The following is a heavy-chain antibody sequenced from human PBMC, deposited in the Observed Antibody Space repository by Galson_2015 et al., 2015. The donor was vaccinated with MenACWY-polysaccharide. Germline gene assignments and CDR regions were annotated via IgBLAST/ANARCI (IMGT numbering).Heavy chain of an antibody. V-gene: IGHV3-23*01. CDR2: INGGGATT. D-gene: IGHD6-13*01. CDR1: GFTFSGYA. J-gene: IGHJ4*02. CDR3: AKSNSGYSNTRHWDY. Sequence: SLRLSCAASGFTFSGYAMTWLRQAPGKGLDWVSSINGGGATTNYADSVKGRFTISRDNSKNTLYLQMNSLRAEDTSIYYCAKSNSGYSNTRHWDYWGQGTLVTVSS.